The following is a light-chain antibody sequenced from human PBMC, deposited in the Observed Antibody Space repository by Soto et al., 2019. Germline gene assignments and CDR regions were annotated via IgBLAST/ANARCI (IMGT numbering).Light chain of an antibody. Sequence: VVMTQSPLSLPVTLGQPASISCRSSQSLVYSDGNTYLSWFQQRPGQSPRRLIYLVSNRDSGVPDRFSGSGSGTDFTLKISRVEAEDVGIYYCMHGTHWPAFTFGPGTKVDMK. CDR3: MHGTHWPAFT. V-gene: IGKV2-30*01. CDR2: LVS. J-gene: IGKJ3*01. CDR1: QSLVYSDGNTY.